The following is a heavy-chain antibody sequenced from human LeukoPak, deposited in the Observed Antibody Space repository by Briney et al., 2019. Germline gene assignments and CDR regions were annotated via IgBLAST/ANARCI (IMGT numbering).Heavy chain of an antibody. D-gene: IGHD2-15*01. J-gene: IGHJ6*03. CDR2: IYYSGST. Sequence: SETLSLTCTVSGGSISSSSYYWGWIRQPPGKGLEWIGSIYYSGSTYYNPSLKSRVTISVDTSKNQFSLKLSSVTAADTAVYYCARGSYYYYYMDVWGKGTTVTISS. CDR1: GGSISSSSYY. V-gene: IGHV4-39*01. CDR3: ARGSYYYYYMDV.